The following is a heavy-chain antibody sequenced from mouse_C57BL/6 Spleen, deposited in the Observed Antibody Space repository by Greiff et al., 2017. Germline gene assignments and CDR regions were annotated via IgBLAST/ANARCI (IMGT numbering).Heavy chain of an antibody. CDR2: IDPETGGT. Sequence: VKLVESGAELVRPGASVTLSCKASGYTFTDYEMHWVKQTPVHGLEWIGAIDPETGGTAYNQKFKGKAILTADKSSSTAYMELRSLTSEDSAVYYCTRYYYGSSPYYFDYWGQGTTLTVSS. CDR1: GYTFTDYE. D-gene: IGHD1-1*01. CDR3: TRYYYGSSPYYFDY. V-gene: IGHV1-15*01. J-gene: IGHJ2*01.